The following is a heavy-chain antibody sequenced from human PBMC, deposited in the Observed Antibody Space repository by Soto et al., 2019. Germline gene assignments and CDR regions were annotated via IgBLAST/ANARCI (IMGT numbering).Heavy chain of an antibody. V-gene: IGHV3-23*01. D-gene: IGHD2-2*01. J-gene: IGHJ4*02. CDR1: GFTFSSYA. CDR2: ISGSGGST. Sequence: GGSLRLSCAASGFTFSSYAMSWVRQAPGKGLEWVSAISGSGGSTYYADSVKGRFTISRDNSKNTLYLQMNSLRAEDTAVYYCAKYFLREGLAGLYQCHFDYWGQGSQVNVSS. CDR3: AKYFLREGLAGLYQCHFDY.